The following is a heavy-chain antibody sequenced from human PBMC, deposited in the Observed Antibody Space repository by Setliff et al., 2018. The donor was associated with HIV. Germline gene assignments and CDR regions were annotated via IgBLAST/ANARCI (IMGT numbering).Heavy chain of an antibody. V-gene: IGHV1-69*05. Sequence: GASVKVSCKASGGTFSSYAISWVRQAPGQGLEWMGGIIPIFGTTKYAQKFQGRVTITTDESTSTAYMELSSLRSEDTAVYYCASGEVAAALDYWGRGTLVTVSS. J-gene: IGHJ4*02. CDR3: ASGEVAAALDY. D-gene: IGHD2-15*01. CDR2: IIPIFGTT. CDR1: GGTFSSYA.